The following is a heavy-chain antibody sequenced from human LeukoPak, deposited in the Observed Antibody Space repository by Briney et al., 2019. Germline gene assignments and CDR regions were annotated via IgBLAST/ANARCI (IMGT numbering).Heavy chain of an antibody. CDR3: ARDLGTAMVTFAFDY. CDR2: ISGSGGSA. V-gene: IGHV3-23*01. Sequence: GGSLRLSCAAAGFTFGSYGMSWVRQAPGQGLEWVSGISGSGGSAYYAASIKGRVTISRDSSKNTVYLQMNSLRVEDTAIYFCARDLGTAMVTFAFDYWGQGILVTVSS. CDR1: GFTFGSYG. J-gene: IGHJ4*02. D-gene: IGHD5-18*01.